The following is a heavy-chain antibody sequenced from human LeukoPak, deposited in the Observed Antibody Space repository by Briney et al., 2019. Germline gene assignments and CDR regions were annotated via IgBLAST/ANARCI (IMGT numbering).Heavy chain of an antibody. D-gene: IGHD3-10*01. V-gene: IGHV4-34*01. CDR3: ARARGGSGSYYELNFDY. CDR2: INHSGST. J-gene: IGHJ4*02. CDR1: GGSSSGYY. Sequence: PSETLSLTCAVYGGSSSGYYWSWIRQRPGKGLEWIGEINHSGSTNYNPSLKSRVTISVDTSKNQFSLKLSSVTAADTAVYYCARARGGSGSYYELNFDYWGQGTLVTVSS.